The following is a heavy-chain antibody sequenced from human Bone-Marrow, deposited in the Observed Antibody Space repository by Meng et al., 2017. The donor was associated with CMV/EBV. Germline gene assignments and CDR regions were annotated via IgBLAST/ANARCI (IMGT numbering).Heavy chain of an antibody. CDR2: ISSSGSTI. V-gene: IGHV3-11*01. J-gene: IGHJ6*02. CDR3: ARGLIPGGYYYYGMDV. CDR1: GFTFSDYY. Sequence: GESLKISCAASGFTFSDYYMSWIRQAPGKGLEWVSYISSSGSTIYYADSVKGRFTISRDNAKNSLYLQMNSLRAEDTAVYYCARGLIPGGYYYYGMDVWGQGPTVPVSS. D-gene: IGHD4-23*01.